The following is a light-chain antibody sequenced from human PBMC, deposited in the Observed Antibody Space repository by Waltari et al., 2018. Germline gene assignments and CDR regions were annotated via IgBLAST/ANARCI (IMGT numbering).Light chain of an antibody. CDR3: QQYYSTPPIT. J-gene: IGKJ5*01. CDR1: QNVSYISNNKNY. V-gene: IGKV4-1*01. CDR2: WAS. Sequence: DIVMTQSPDSLAVSLGERATINCKSSQNVSYISNNKNYLAWYQKKPGQPPRLLIYWASTRESGVPDRFSGSGSGTDFTLTISSLQAEDVAVYYCQQYYSTPPITFGQGTRLEIK.